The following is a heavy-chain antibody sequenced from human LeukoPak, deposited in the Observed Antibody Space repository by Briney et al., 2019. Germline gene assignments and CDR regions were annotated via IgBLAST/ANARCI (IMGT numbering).Heavy chain of an antibody. D-gene: IGHD3-10*01. Sequence: GGSLRLSCAASGFTFSDHHMDWVRQAPGKGLEWIGRSKNKDYAYSTVYAASVKGRFTFSRDDPKNSLYLQMNSLTTEDTAVYYCTRIFYYGTRAYYPDFWGQGTLVAVSS. CDR1: GFTFSDHH. J-gene: IGHJ4*02. CDR2: SKNKDYAYST. V-gene: IGHV3-72*01. CDR3: TRIFYYGTRAYYPDF.